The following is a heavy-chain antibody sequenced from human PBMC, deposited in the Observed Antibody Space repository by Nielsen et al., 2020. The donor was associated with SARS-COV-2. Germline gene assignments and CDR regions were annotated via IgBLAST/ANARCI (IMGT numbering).Heavy chain of an antibody. CDR2: IKSKTDGGTT. Sequence: GESLKISCAASGFTFSRYAMSWVRQAPGKGLERVGRIKSKTDGGTTDYAAPVKGRFTISRDDSKNTLYLQMNSLKTEDTAVYYCTTDFSGYGDYTDYWGQGTLVTVSS. CDR3: TTDFSGYGDYTDY. J-gene: IGHJ4*02. D-gene: IGHD4-17*01. CDR1: GFTFSRYA. V-gene: IGHV3-15*01.